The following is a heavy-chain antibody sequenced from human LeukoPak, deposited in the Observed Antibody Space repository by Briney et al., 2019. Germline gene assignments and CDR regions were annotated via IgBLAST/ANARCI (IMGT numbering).Heavy chain of an antibody. V-gene: IGHV4-31*03. CDR1: GGSVSSGGYY. D-gene: IGHD2-2*01. CDR2: IYYSGST. Sequence: PQTLSLACTVSGGSVSSGGYYLSWIRQHPGKGLEWIGYIYYSGSTYYNPSLKSRVTISVDTSKNQFSLKLSSVTAADTAVYYCARAEHCSSTSCYPSKIHYFDYWGQGTLVTVSS. J-gene: IGHJ4*02. CDR3: ARAEHCSSTSCYPSKIHYFDY.